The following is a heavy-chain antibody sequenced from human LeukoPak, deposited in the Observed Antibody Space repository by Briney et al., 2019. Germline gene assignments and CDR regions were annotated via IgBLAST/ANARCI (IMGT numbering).Heavy chain of an antibody. CDR3: ARDTFATEGFDP. Sequence: GGSLRLSCAASGFTFSSYAMSWVRQAPGKGLEWVSAISGSGGSTYYADSVKGRFTISRDNSKNTLYLQMNSLRAEDTAVYYCARDTFATEGFDPWGQGTLVTVSS. CDR2: ISGSGGST. J-gene: IGHJ5*02. V-gene: IGHV3-23*01. CDR1: GFTFSSYA.